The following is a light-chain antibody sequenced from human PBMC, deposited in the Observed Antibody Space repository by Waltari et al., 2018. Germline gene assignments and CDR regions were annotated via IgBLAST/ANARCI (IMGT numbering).Light chain of an antibody. V-gene: IGKV1-39*01. Sequence: DIQMSQSPSSLSASVGDRVTITCRASQGISSYLNWYQQKPGKAPKLLIYYANSLASGVPTRFSGSGSWTKFPLTINRLQPEDFATYYCQQGKSYPYSFGQGTKVEIK. CDR1: QGISSY. CDR2: YAN. J-gene: IGKJ2*03. CDR3: QQGKSYPYS.